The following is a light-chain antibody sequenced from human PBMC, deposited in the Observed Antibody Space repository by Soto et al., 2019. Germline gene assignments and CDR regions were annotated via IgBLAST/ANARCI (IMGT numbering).Light chain of an antibody. J-gene: IGKJ1*01. CDR2: AAS. Sequence: IQVTKSPSSLVPSAGDRVTSDXRASKSIITYLDWYQQKTGKAPTLLXYAASSLQSGVPSRVSGSGSRTAFTLTISSPQPEDFATYYSRQSYTTRGTFGQGTKVDI. CDR3: RQSYTTRGT. CDR1: KSIITY. V-gene: IGKV1-39*01.